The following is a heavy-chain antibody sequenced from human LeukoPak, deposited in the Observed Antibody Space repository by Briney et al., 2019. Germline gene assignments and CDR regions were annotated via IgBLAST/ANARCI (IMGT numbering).Heavy chain of an antibody. J-gene: IGHJ4*02. D-gene: IGHD5-18*01. CDR2: INHSGST. CDR1: GGSFSGYY. Sequence: SETLSLTCAVYGGSFSGYYWSWIRQPPGKGLEWIGEINHSGSTNYNPSLKSRVTISVDTSKNQFSLKLSSVTAADTAVYYCARRASGGYSYSAGFDYWGQGTLVTVSS. V-gene: IGHV4-34*01. CDR3: ARRASGGYSYSAGFDY.